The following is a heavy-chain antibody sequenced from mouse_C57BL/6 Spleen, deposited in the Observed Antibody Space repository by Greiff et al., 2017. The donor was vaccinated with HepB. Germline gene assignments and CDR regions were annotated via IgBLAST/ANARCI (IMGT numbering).Heavy chain of an antibody. CDR3: ASDYDGFAY. CDR1: GFSLTSYG. V-gene: IGHV2-2*01. D-gene: IGHD2-4*01. J-gene: IGHJ3*01. Sequence: VHLVESGPGLVQPSQSLSITCTVSGFSLTSYGVHWVRQSPGKGLEWLGVIWSGGSTDYNAAFISRLSISKDNSKSQVFFKMNSLQADDTAIYYCASDYDGFAYWGQGTLVTVSA. CDR2: IWSGGST.